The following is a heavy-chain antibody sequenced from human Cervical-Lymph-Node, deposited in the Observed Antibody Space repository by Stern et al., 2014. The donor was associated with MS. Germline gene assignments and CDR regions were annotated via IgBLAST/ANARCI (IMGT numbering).Heavy chain of an antibody. Sequence: QVQLVESGPDVKKPGSSVKISCKASGGSFSSYTITWGRQAPGLGLEYMGGVIPMFRSATYAPKFRDRLTITADESTSTAFMELTSLLLEDTAVYYCARGPPSQPLNYWGQGTLVTVSS. CDR2: VIPMFRSA. V-gene: IGHV1-69*01. CDR1: GGSFSSYT. J-gene: IGHJ4*02. CDR3: ARGPPSQPLNY. D-gene: IGHD1-14*01.